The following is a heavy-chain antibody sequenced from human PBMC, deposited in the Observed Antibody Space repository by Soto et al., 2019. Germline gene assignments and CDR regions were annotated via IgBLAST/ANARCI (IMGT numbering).Heavy chain of an antibody. CDR2: IYYSGST. V-gene: IGHV4-31*03. CDR1: GGSISSGGYY. J-gene: IGHJ6*03. Sequence: PSETLSLTCTVSGGSISSGGYYWSWIRQHPGKGLEWIGYIYYSGSTYYNPSLKSRVTISVDTSKNQFSLKLSSVTAADTAVYYCARDSPAARHMDVWGKGTTVTVSS. D-gene: IGHD2-2*01. CDR3: ARDSPAARHMDV.